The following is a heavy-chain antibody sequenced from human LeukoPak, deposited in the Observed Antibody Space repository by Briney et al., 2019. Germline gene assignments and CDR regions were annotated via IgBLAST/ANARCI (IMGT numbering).Heavy chain of an antibody. D-gene: IGHD6-19*01. CDR1: GYTFTGHY. Sequence: DSVKVSCKASGYTFTGHYMHWERQAPGQGLEWMGWINPNSGGTNFAQKFQGKVTMTRDTPISTAYMELSRLRSDDTAVYYCAREKRVAGSRGGFDPWGQGTLVTVST. CDR3: AREKRVAGSRGGFDP. J-gene: IGHJ5*02. V-gene: IGHV1-2*02. CDR2: INPNSGGT.